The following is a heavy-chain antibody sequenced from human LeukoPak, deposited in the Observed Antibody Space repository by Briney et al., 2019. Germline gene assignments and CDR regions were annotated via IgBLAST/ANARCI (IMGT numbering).Heavy chain of an antibody. D-gene: IGHD3-10*01. CDR1: EFTFSSSA. CDR2: ISSTGGTT. CDR3: AKDYYYGSGRFDY. V-gene: IGHV3-23*01. J-gene: IGHJ4*02. Sequence: GGSLRLSCAASEFTFSSSAMSWVRQAPGKGLEWVSAISSTGGTTYYADSVKGRFTISRDNTKNTLYLQMNSLRAEDTAVYYCAKDYYYGSGRFDYWGQGTLVTVSS.